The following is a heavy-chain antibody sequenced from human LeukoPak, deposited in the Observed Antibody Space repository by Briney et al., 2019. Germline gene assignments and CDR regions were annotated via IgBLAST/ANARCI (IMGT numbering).Heavy chain of an antibody. Sequence: SETLSLTCTVSGGSIGRSSYYWGWIRQPPGKGLEWIGNIYYSGTTSYNPSLKSRVTISVDTSKNQFSLKLSSVTAADTAVYYCARTTEGYCRGRSCYSYYYYMDVWGKGTTVTVSS. CDR2: IYYSGTT. CDR3: ARTTEGYCRGRSCYSYYYYMDV. V-gene: IGHV4-39*07. D-gene: IGHD2-15*01. J-gene: IGHJ6*03. CDR1: GGSIGRSSYY.